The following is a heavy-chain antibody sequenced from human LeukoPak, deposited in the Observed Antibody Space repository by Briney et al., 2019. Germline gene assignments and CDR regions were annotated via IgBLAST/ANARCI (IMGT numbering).Heavy chain of an antibody. CDR3: ARYYDSSGYYYEDY. CDR1: GFTFSSYA. CDR2: ISGSGGST. Sequence: GGSLRLSCAASGFTFSSYAMSWVRQAPGKGLEWVSTISGSGGSTYYADSEKGRFTISRDNAKNSLYLQMNSRRAEDTAVYYCARYYDSSGYYYEDYWGQGTLVTVSS. J-gene: IGHJ4*02. V-gene: IGHV3-23*01. D-gene: IGHD3-22*01.